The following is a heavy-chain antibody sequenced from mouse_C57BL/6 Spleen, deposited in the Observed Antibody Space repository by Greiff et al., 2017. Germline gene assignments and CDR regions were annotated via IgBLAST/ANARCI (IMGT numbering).Heavy chain of an antibody. CDR3: ARSKRSLTTVVPFDY. D-gene: IGHD1-1*01. Sequence: EVQLQQSVAELVRPGASVKLSCTASGFNIKNTYMHWVKQRPEQGLEWIGRIDPANGNTKYATKFQGKAPITVDTSSNTAYLQLSSLTSEDTAIYDCARSKRSLTTVVPFDYWGQGTTLTVSS. V-gene: IGHV14-3*01. J-gene: IGHJ2*01. CDR1: GFNIKNTY. CDR2: IDPANGNT.